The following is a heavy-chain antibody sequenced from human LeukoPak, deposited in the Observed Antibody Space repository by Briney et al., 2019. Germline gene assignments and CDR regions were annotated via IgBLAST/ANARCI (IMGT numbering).Heavy chain of an antibody. CDR2: MNPNSGNT. CDR1: GYTFTSYD. V-gene: IGHV1-8*03. J-gene: IGHJ6*03. CDR3: ARVGEDIVVVLAAIVYYYYYMDV. D-gene: IGHD2-2*01. Sequence: ASVKVSCKASGYTFTSYDINWVRQATGQGLEWMGWMNPNSGNTGYAQKFQGRVTITRNTSISTAYMELSSLRSEDTAVYYCARVGEDIVVVLAAIVYYYYYMDVWGKGTMVTVSS.